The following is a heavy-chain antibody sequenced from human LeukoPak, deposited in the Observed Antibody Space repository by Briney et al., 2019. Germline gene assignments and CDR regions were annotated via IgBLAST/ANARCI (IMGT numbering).Heavy chain of an antibody. D-gene: IGHD2-15*01. CDR3: AKGLQVAEPPDY. V-gene: IGHV3-74*01. J-gene: IGHJ4*02. Sequence: PGGSLRPSCAASGFTFSSYWMHWVRQAPGKGLVWVSRINTDGSTTRYADSVKGRFTISRDNSKNTLYLQMSSLRGKDTAVYYCAKGLQVAEPPDYWGQGILVTVSS. CDR2: INTDGSTT. CDR1: GFTFSSYW.